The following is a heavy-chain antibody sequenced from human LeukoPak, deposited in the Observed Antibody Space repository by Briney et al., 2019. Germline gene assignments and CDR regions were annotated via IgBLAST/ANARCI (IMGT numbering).Heavy chain of an antibody. J-gene: IGHJ4*02. Sequence: GASVKVSCKASGYTFTGYYMHWVRQAPGQGLEWMGWINPNSGGTNYAQKFQGRATMTRDTSISTAYMELSRLRSDDTAVYYCARPRDNSGYDYYFDYWGQGTLVTVSS. CDR2: INPNSGGT. D-gene: IGHD5-12*01. V-gene: IGHV1-2*02. CDR3: ARPRDNSGYDYYFDY. CDR1: GYTFTGYY.